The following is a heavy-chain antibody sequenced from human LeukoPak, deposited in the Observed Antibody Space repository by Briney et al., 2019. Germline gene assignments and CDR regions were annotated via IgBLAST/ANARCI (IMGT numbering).Heavy chain of an antibody. Sequence: SDTLSLTCTDFGGSISNYYWSWIRQPPGKGLEWIGYIYYSGGTNYNPPLQIRLTTSIDTFKSHFSLNMISVTAVDTAVYYGARTNYGGNSIYYYYMDVWGKGTTVTVSS. J-gene: IGHJ6*03. CDR2: IYYSGGT. CDR3: ARTNYGGNSIYYYYMDV. V-gene: IGHV4-59*07. CDR1: GGSISNYY. D-gene: IGHD4-23*01.